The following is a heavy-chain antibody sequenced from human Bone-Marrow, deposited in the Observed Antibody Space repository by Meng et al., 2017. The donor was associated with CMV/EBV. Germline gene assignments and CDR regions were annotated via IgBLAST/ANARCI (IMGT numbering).Heavy chain of an antibody. Sequence: SLKISCSASGFTFDDYAMHWVRQAPGKGLEWVSGISWNSGSIGYADSVKGRFTISRDNAKNSLYLQINSLSDEAMDLYYCAKDSGLGQQFVTWRGYFDYWGQGTLVTVSS. J-gene: IGHJ4*02. D-gene: IGHD6-13*01. CDR3: AKDSGLGQQFVTWRGYFDY. CDR1: GFTFDDYA. V-gene: IGHV3-9*03. CDR2: ISWNSGSI.